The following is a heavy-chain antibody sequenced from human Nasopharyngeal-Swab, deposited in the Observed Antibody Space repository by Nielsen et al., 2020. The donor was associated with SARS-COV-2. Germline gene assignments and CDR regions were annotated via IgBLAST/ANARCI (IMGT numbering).Heavy chain of an antibody. CDR3: ARDGFGESPYYYYYGMDV. V-gene: IGHV3-21*01. D-gene: IGHD3-10*01. CDR2: ISSSTSYL. Sequence: GSLTLSCVASAFTFSNYSMNWVSQAPGKGLECVSSISSSTSYLYYADSVKGRFTISRDNAKNSLYLQMNSLRAEDTAVYYCARDGFGESPYYYYYGMDVWGQGTTVTVSS. CDR1: AFTFSNYS. J-gene: IGHJ6*02.